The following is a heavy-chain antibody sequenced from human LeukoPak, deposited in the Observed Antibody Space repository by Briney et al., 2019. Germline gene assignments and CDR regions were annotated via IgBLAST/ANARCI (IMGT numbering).Heavy chain of an antibody. Sequence: SETLSLTCTVSGGSISSDYWSWIRQPPGRGLEWIGYIYTDGSTNYNPSLKSRVTISVDTSKNQFALKLSSVTAADTAVYYCAKSYYDYSTYYSYYFDLWGQGALVTVSS. V-gene: IGHV4-4*09. CDR1: GGSISSDY. D-gene: IGHD3-22*01. J-gene: IGHJ4*02. CDR2: IYTDGST. CDR3: AKSYYDYSTYYSYYFDL.